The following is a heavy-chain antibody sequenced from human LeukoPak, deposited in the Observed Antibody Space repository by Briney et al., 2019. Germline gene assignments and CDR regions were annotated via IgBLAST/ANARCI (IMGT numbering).Heavy chain of an antibody. J-gene: IGHJ4*02. CDR3: ARVRKRQNYFDY. V-gene: IGHV4-39*07. Sequence: PSETLSLTCTVSGGSISYYYWGWIRQPPGKGLEWIGSIYYSGSTYYNPSLKSRVTISVDTSKNQFSLKLSSVTAADTAVYYCARVRKRQNYFDYWGQGTLVTVSS. CDR2: IYYSGST. CDR1: GGSISYYY.